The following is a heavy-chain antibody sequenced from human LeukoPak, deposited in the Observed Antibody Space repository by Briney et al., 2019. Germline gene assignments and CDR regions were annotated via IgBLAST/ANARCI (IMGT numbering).Heavy chain of an antibody. Sequence: GGSLRLSCAASGFTFSGYGMHWVRQTPGKGLEWVAVISYDGSNKYYADSVKGRFTISRDNSKNTMYLQMNSLRAEDTAMYYCAKGGSGLTYYFGQWGQGTLVTVSS. CDR3: AKGGSGLTYYFGQ. D-gene: IGHD5-12*01. V-gene: IGHV3-30*18. J-gene: IGHJ4*02. CDR1: GFTFSGYG. CDR2: ISYDGSNK.